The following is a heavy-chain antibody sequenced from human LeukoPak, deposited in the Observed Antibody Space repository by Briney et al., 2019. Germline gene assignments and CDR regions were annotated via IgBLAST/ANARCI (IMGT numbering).Heavy chain of an antibody. V-gene: IGHV4-38-2*02. CDR3: ARVPHGETVFGVVLYWLDP. CDR1: GYSMRSGYY. CDR2: TYHSGST. D-gene: IGHD3-3*01. J-gene: IGHJ5*02. Sequence: SETLSLTCTVSGYSMRSGYYWGWIRQPPEKGLEWIGSTYHSGSTNYNPSLKSRVTISVDTSKNQFSLKLNSVTAADTAVYYCARVPHGETVFGVVLYWLDPWGQGTLITVFS.